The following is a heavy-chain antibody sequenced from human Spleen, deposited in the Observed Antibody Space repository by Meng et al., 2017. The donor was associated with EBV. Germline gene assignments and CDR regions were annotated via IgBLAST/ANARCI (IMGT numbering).Heavy chain of an antibody. D-gene: IGHD3-3*01. CDR1: EFMFNTYT. CDR3: ASRDDWFDR. CDR2: ISSSSNYI. V-gene: IGHV3-21*06. J-gene: IGHJ5*02. Sequence: EVYLVESGGGLVKPGGSLRLSCAASEFMFNTYTMNWVRQAPGKGLEWVSSISSSSNYIYYADSVKGRFTISRDNAKNTLYLQMKSLRVEDSAVYFCASRDDWFDRWGQGTLVTVSS.